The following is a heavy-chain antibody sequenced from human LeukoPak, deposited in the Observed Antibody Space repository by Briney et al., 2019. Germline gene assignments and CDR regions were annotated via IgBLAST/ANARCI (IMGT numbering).Heavy chain of an antibody. CDR3: TTVSVFQAEDGIRYFDWLPDY. J-gene: IGHJ4*02. Sequence: GGSLRLSCAASGFTFSNAWMSWVRQAPGKGLEWVGRIKSKTDGGTTDYAAPVKGRFTISRDDSKNTLYLQMNSLKTEDTAVYYCTTVSVFQAEDGIRYFDWLPDYWGQGTLVTVSS. D-gene: IGHD3-9*01. CDR1: GFTFSNAW. V-gene: IGHV3-15*01. CDR2: IKSKTDGGTT.